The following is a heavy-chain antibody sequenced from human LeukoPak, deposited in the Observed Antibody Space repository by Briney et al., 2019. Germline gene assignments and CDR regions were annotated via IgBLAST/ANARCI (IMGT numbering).Heavy chain of an antibody. Sequence: GGSLRLSCAASGFTFRSDSMNWVRQAPGKGLEWFSYISNSSSTIYYADSVKGRFTISRDNAKNSLYLQMNSLRAEDTAVYYCARDGREGSDYWGQGTLVTVSS. CDR3: ARDGREGSDY. CDR1: GFTFRSDS. J-gene: IGHJ4*02. CDR2: ISNSSSTI. D-gene: IGHD3/OR15-3a*01. V-gene: IGHV3-48*01.